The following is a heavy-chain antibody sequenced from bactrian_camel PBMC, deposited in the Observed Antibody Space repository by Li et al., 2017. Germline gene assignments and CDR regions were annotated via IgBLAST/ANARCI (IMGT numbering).Heavy chain of an antibody. V-gene: IGHV3S55*01. D-gene: IGHD3*01. CDR3: AADWAPTDWTTCMGWNAGSGY. Sequence: HVQLVESGGGSVQAGGSLRLSCAASDSTYDRGYCMAWFRQAPGKEREAVATIGNPGTTTYTDSAKGRFIISWDNAKNTLNLQMNGLKPEDTAMYYCAADWAPTDWTTCMGWNAGSGYWGPGTQVTVS. CDR2: IGNPGTT. CDR1: DSTYDRGYC. J-gene: IGHJ6*01.